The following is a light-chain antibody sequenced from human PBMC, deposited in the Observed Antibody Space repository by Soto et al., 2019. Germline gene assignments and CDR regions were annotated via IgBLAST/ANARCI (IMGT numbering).Light chain of an antibody. CDR3: QHYKMYSPWT. CDR1: HNIRNS. J-gene: IGKJ1*01. CDR2: DVS. V-gene: IGKV1-5*01. Sequence: DIPMAPSPSSVSASMLDRFTITSRSSHNIRNSLNWYQQRPGKAPKLLIYDVSSLQSGVPARFSGSGSGTEFTLTISSLQPDDFATYYCQHYKMYSPWTFGQGTKVDI.